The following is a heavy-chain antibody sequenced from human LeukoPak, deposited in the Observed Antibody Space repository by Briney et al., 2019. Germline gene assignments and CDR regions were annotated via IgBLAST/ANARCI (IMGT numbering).Heavy chain of an antibody. V-gene: IGHV3-74*01. Sequence: GGSLRLSCAASGFTFSSYWMHWVRQAPGKGLVWVSRINSDGSSTSYADSVKGRFTISRDNAKNTLYLQMNSLRAEDTAVYYCARALRTVGATGRSTWFDPWGQGTLVTVSS. CDR3: ARALRTVGATGRSTWFDP. J-gene: IGHJ5*02. CDR1: GFTFSSYW. CDR2: INSDGSST. D-gene: IGHD1-26*01.